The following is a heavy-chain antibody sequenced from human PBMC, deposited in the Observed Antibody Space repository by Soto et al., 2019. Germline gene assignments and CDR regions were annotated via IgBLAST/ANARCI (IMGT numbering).Heavy chain of an antibody. D-gene: IGHD6-13*01. CDR1: GFTFSSYA. CDR2: ISYDGSNK. CDR3: ARDQTRIIAAAGTRYGIDV. Sequence: PGGSLRLSCAASGFTFSSYAMHWVRQAPGKGLERVAVISYDGSNKFYADSVKGRFTISRDSSKNTLYLHMSSLRAEDTAVYYFARDQTRIIAAAGTRYGIDVCAEGTKVTVSS. V-gene: IGHV3-30-3*01. J-gene: IGHJ6*04.